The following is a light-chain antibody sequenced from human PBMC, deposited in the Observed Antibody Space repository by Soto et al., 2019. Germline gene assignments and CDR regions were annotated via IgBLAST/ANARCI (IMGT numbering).Light chain of an antibody. CDR1: QSVSSN. J-gene: IGKJ1*01. V-gene: IGKV3-15*01. CDR2: GAS. Sequence: EIVMTQSPATLSVSPGERATLSCRASQSVSSNLAWYQQKPGQAPRLLIYGASTRATGIPARFSGSGYGTEFTLNISSVQSEDFAFYYCQQYSNWPRTFGQGTKVDIK. CDR3: QQYSNWPRT.